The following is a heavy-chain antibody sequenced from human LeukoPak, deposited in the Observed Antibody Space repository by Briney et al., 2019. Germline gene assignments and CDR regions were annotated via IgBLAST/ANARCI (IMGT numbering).Heavy chain of an antibody. Sequence: PSETLSLTCAVYGGSFSGYYWSWIRQPPGKGLEWIGEINHSGSTNYNPSLKSRVTISVDTSKIQFSLKLSSVTAADTAVYYCARGSYYGSGSYYPHFDYWGQGTLVTVSS. CDR3: ARGSYYGSGSYYPHFDY. V-gene: IGHV4-34*01. J-gene: IGHJ4*02. D-gene: IGHD3-10*01. CDR1: GGSFSGYY. CDR2: INHSGST.